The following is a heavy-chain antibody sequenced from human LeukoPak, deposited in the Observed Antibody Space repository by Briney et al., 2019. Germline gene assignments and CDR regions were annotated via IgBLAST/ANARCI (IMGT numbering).Heavy chain of an antibody. J-gene: IGHJ4*02. CDR2: ISGSGGST. CDR1: GFTFSTNA. D-gene: IGHD2-2*01. CDR3: AKDPGVVPAHYFDY. Sequence: GGSLRLSCAGSGFTFSTNAMAWVRQAPGKGLEWVSGISGSGGSTYHADSVKGRFTISRDNSKNTLSLQMNSLRAEDTAVYYCAKDPGVVPAHYFDYWGQGTLVTVSS. V-gene: IGHV3-23*01.